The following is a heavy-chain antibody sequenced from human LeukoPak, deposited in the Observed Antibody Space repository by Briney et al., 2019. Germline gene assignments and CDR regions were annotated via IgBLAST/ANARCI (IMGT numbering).Heavy chain of an antibody. J-gene: IGHJ4*02. CDR2: MNPNSGNT. CDR1: GYTFTNYD. D-gene: IGHD5-18*01. Sequence: ASVKVSCKTSGYTFTNYDINWVRQASGQGLEWMGWMNPNSGNTGYAQKFQGRVTMTRDTSINTAYMELSSLTPEDTAVYYCAMVTPYYFDYWGQGTLVTVSS. V-gene: IGHV1-8*01. CDR3: AMVTPYYFDY.